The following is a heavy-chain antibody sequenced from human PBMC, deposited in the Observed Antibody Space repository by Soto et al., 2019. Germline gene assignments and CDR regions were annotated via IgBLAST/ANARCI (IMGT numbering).Heavy chain of an antibody. Sequence: ASVKVSCKVSGYTLTELSMHWVRQAPGKGLEWMGGFDPEDGETIYAQKFQGRVTMTEDTSTDTAYMELSSLRSEDTAVYYCATVPGYCSGGSCPNAFDIWGQGTMVTV. CDR1: GYTLTELS. CDR2: FDPEDGET. J-gene: IGHJ3*02. D-gene: IGHD2-15*01. V-gene: IGHV1-24*01. CDR3: ATVPGYCSGGSCPNAFDI.